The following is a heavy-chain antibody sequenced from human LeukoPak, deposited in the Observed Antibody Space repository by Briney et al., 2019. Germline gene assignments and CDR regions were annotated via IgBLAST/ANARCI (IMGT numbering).Heavy chain of an antibody. J-gene: IGHJ5*02. CDR2: IYRSGST. CDR1: GGSISSSNW. CDR3: ARELYCSGGSCYHNWFDP. Sequence: SGTLSLTCAVSGGSISSSNWWSWVRQPPGKGLEWIGEIYRSGSTNYNPSLKSRVTISVDKSKNQFSLKLSSVTAADTAVYYCARELYCSGGSCYHNWFDPWGQGTLVTVSS. D-gene: IGHD2-15*01. V-gene: IGHV4-4*02.